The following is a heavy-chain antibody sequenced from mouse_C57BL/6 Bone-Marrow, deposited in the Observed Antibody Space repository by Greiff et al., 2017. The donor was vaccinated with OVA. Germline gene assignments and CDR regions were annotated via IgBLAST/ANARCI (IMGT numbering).Heavy chain of an antibody. CDR3: ARRGHYGSSYVGFAY. CDR2: ISSGSSTI. Sequence: EVKLVESGGGLVKPGGSLKLSCAASGFTFSDYGMHWVRQAPEKGLEWVAYISSGSSTIYYADPVKGRFTISRDNAKNTLFRQRTSVRSENTAMYYGARRGHYGSSYVGFAYWGQGTLVTVSA. V-gene: IGHV5-17*01. CDR1: GFTFSDYG. D-gene: IGHD1-1*01. J-gene: IGHJ3*01.